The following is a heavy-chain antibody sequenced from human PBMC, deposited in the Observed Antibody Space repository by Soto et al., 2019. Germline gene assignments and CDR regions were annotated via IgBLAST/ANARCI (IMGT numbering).Heavy chain of an antibody. D-gene: IGHD4-17*01. V-gene: IGHV4-34*01. CDR2: INHSGST. J-gene: IGHJ4*02. Sequence: SETLSLTCAVYGGSFSGYYWSWIRQPPGKGLEWIGEINHSGSTNYNPSLKSRVTISVDTSKNQFSLKLSSVTAADTAVYYCARGHPVTYHFDYWGQGTLVTVSS. CDR3: ARGHPVTYHFDY. CDR1: GGSFSGYY.